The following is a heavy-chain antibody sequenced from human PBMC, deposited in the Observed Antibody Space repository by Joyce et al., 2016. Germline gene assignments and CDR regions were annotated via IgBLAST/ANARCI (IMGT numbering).Heavy chain of an antibody. Sequence: QVHLVVSGGGVVQPGRSLRLSCAASGFTFNHYAIHGVRQAPGKGLEWVAVISYDGSNKYYADSVKDRFTISRDNSKNTLYLQVNSLRPEDTAIYYCARDRTISIFGVGNDAFDIWGQGTMVTVSS. V-gene: IGHV3-30-3*01. CDR3: ARDRTISIFGVGNDAFDI. J-gene: IGHJ3*02. D-gene: IGHD3-3*01. CDR1: GFTFNHYA. CDR2: ISYDGSNK.